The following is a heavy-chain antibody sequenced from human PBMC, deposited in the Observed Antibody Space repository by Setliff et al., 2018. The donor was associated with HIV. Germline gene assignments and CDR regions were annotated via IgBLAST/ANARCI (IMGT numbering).Heavy chain of an antibody. Sequence: ASVKVSCKASGYTFSTYGISWVRQAPGQGLEWMGWISAYNGNTNYAQELQGRVTVTTDTSTSTAYMELRSLRSDDTAVYYCARDRGVYCISSSCYSPVDAFDIWGQGTMVT. CDR3: ARDRGVYCISSSCYSPVDAFDI. J-gene: IGHJ3*02. D-gene: IGHD2-2*01. V-gene: IGHV1-18*01. CDR1: GYTFSTYG. CDR2: ISAYNGNT.